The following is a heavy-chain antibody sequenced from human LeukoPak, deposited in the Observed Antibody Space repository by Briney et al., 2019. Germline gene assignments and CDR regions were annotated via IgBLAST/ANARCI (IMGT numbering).Heavy chain of an antibody. CDR2: ISGSGGST. D-gene: IGHD6-19*01. CDR3: AKDSSGWYYFDY. CDR1: GFTFSSYA. V-gene: IGHV3-23*01. Sequence: GGSLRLSCASSGFTFSSYAMSWVRQAPGKGLEWVSAISGSGGSTYYADSVKGRFTISRDNSKNTLYLQMNSLRADDTAVYYCAKDSSGWYYFDYWGQGTLVTVSS. J-gene: IGHJ4*02.